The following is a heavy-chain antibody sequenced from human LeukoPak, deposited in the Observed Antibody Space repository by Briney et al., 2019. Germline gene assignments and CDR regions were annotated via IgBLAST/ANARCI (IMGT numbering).Heavy chain of an antibody. D-gene: IGHD6-19*01. CDR1: GFTFSDYH. Sequence: GGSLRLSCAAYGFTFSDYHMNWIRQAPGKGLEWLSYLSPGGGTIYFADSVRGRFTISRDNAKNSLYLQMNSLTADDTAVYYCTIGRDIAVAGPGGYFDHWGQGTLVTVSS. J-gene: IGHJ4*02. V-gene: IGHV3-11*01. CDR3: TIGRDIAVAGPGGYFDH. CDR2: LSPGGGTI.